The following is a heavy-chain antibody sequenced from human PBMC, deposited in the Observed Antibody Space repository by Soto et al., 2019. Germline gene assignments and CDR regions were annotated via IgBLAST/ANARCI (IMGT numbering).Heavy chain of an antibody. J-gene: IGHJ4*02. Sequence: ASVKVSCKASGYTFTGYYMHWVRQAPGQGLEWMGWINPNSGGTNYAQKFQGWVTMTRDTSISTAYMELSRLRSDDTAVYYCARASCSGGSCYYFVYWGQGTLVTVSS. CDR2: INPNSGGT. D-gene: IGHD2-15*01. CDR3: ARASCSGGSCYYFVY. V-gene: IGHV1-2*04. CDR1: GYTFTGYY.